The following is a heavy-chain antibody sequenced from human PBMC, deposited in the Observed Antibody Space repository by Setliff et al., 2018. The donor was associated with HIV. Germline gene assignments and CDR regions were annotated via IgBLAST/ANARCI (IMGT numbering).Heavy chain of an antibody. V-gene: IGHV4-34*01. D-gene: IGHD3-3*01. CDR1: GGSFSDYY. CDR2: INHSGST. CDR3: PRSDFWVGYTALYNWFDP. J-gene: IGHJ5*02. Sequence: SETLSLTCAVYGGSFSDYYWTWIRQPPGKGLEWIGEINHSGSTNCNPSLKSRVTLSVDTSKNQFFLKLNSVTAADTAVYYCPRSDFWVGYTALYNWFDPWGQGTLVTVSS.